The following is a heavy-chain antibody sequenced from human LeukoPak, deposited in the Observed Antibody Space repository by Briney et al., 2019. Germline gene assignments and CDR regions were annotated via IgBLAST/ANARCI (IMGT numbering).Heavy chain of an antibody. Sequence: PEALSLTCAVYGESFSGSSWSWVRQPPGKGLEWIGAIKHTGSTNYHPTLKSRGTISVDTSKNQYPLKMSSVNAADPAVYFCARVHLRLLGSFDVWGQGTMVTVS. D-gene: IGHD3-22*01. J-gene: IGHJ3*01. V-gene: IGHV4-34*01. CDR2: IKHTGST. CDR3: ARVHLRLLGSFDV. CDR1: GESFSGSS.